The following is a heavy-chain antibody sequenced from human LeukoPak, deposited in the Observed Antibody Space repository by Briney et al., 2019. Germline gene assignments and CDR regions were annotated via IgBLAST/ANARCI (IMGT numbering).Heavy chain of an antibody. V-gene: IGHV3-23*01. CDR1: GFTFSSYA. CDR2: ISGSGGST. Sequence: GGSLRLSCAASGFTFSSYAMSWVRQAPGKGLEWVSGISGSGGSTYYADSVKGRFTISRDNSKNTLYLQMNSLRAEDTAVYSCAKKYGSGSPYFDYWGQGTLVTVSS. D-gene: IGHD3-10*01. J-gene: IGHJ4*02. CDR3: AKKYGSGSPYFDY.